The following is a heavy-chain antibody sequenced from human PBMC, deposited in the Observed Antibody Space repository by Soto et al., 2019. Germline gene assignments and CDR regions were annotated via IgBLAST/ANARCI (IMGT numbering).Heavy chain of an antibody. V-gene: IGHV3-23*01. Sequence: GGSLRLSCAASGFTFSSYAMSWVRQAPGKGLEWVSAISGSGGSTYYADSVKGRFTISRDNSKNTLYLQMNSLRAEDTAVYYCAKAPSWNYGVDWFDPWGQGTLVTVSS. CDR2: ISGSGGST. CDR3: AKAPSWNYGVDWFDP. J-gene: IGHJ5*02. CDR1: GFTFSSYA. D-gene: IGHD1-7*01.